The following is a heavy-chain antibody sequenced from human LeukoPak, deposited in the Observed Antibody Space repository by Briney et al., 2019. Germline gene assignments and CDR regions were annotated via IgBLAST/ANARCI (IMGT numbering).Heavy chain of an antibody. D-gene: IGHD2-2*01. CDR3: AKDPGVVPAHYFDY. CDR2: TGRTGVST. Sequence: GGSLRLSCGASGFTFSSYSMNWVRQAPRRGLAWVSGTGRTGVSTFYADSVKGRFTVSRDNSKNTLSLQMNSLRAEDTAVYYCAKDPGVVPAHYFDYWGQGTLVTVSS. J-gene: IGHJ4*02. V-gene: IGHV3-23*01. CDR1: GFTFSSYS.